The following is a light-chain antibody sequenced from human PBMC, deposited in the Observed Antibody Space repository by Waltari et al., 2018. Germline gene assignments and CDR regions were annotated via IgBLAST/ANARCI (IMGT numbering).Light chain of an antibody. CDR1: SNNVGNQG. J-gene: IGLJ1*01. CDR3: SAWDSNLRECV. CDR2: RNN. Sequence: QAGLTQPPSVSKGLRQTATLTCTGNSNNVGNQGAAWLQQHQGQPPRLLSYRNNNRPSGISERFSASRSGNTASLTITGLQPEDEADYYCSAWDSNLRECVFGTGTKVTVL. V-gene: IGLV10-54*04.